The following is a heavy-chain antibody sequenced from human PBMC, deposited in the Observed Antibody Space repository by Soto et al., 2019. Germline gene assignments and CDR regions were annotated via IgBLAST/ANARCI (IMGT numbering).Heavy chain of an antibody. CDR3: AGAWDCSGGTSSYHCCIDV. Sequence: GESLKISCKGSGYSFTSYWISWVRQMPGKGLEWMGRIDPSDSYTNYSPSFQGHVTISADKSISTAYLQWSSLQASDTAMYYCAGAWDCSGGTSSYHCCIDVWRQVTTVTFSS. D-gene: IGHD2-15*01. CDR2: IDPSDSYT. V-gene: IGHV5-10-1*01. J-gene: IGHJ6*02. CDR1: GYSFTSYW.